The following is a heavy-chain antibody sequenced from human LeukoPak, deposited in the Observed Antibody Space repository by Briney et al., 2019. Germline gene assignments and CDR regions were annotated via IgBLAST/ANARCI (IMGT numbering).Heavy chain of an antibody. CDR3: AILGATTSFDY. CDR1: GGSISSYY. CDR2: INHSGST. D-gene: IGHD1-26*01. V-gene: IGHV4-34*01. Sequence: PSETLSLTCTVSGGSISSYYWSWIRQPPGKGLEWIGEINHSGSTNYNPSLKSRVTISVDTSKNQFSLKLSSVTAADTAVYYCAILGATTSFDYWGQGTLVTVSS. J-gene: IGHJ4*02.